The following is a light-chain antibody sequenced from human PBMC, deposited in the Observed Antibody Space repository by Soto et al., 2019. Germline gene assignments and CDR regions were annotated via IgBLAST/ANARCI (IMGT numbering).Light chain of an antibody. Sequence: EIVLTQSPGTLSLSPGERATLTCTASQSVTSSCLAWYQRKPGQAPGLLIHTTSIRATDIPDRFSGSGSGTDFTLTISRLEPEDFAVYYCQQCGGSPLFSFGPGTRVDI. CDR2: TTS. CDR1: QSVTSSC. V-gene: IGKV3-20*01. J-gene: IGKJ3*01. CDR3: QQCGGSPLFS.